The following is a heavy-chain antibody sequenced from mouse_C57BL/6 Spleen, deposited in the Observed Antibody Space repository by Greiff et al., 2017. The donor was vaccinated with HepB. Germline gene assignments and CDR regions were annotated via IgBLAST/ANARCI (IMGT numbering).Heavy chain of an antibody. CDR3: ARRESYYGSPDY. D-gene: IGHD1-1*01. Sequence: QVQLQQSGAELVKPGASVKLSCKASGYTFTSYWMQWVKQRPGQGLEWIGEIDPSDSYTNYNQKFKGKATLTVDTSSSTAYMQLSSLTSEDSAVYYCARRESYYGSPDYWGQGTTLTVSS. J-gene: IGHJ2*01. CDR2: IDPSDSYT. V-gene: IGHV1-50*01. CDR1: GYTFTSYW.